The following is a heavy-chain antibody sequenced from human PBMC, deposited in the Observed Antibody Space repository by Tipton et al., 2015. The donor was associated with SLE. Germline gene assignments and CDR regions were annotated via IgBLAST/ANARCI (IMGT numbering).Heavy chain of an antibody. J-gene: IGHJ4*02. CDR1: GGSISSYY. CDR2: IYTNENT. Sequence: TLSLTCTVSGGSISSYYWSWIRQPAGGGLEWIGRIYTNENTNYNPSLKSRVTMSVDTSKNHFSLKLNSLTAADTAVYYCARDLSGAYGSGSYGLHYWGQGTLVTVSS. CDR3: ARDLSGAYGSGSYGLHY. D-gene: IGHD3-10*01. V-gene: IGHV4-4*07.